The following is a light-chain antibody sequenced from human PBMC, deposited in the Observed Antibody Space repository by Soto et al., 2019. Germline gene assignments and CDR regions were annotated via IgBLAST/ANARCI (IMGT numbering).Light chain of an antibody. CDR1: SSDVGGYNY. V-gene: IGLV2-11*01. J-gene: IGLJ1*01. Sequence: QSVLTQPRSVSGSPGQSVTLSCTGTSSDVGGYNYVTWYQQYPGKAPKVMIYDVKTRPSGVPDRFSGSKSGNTASLTISGLQAEDEADYYCCSYAGKYTFVFGTGTKLTVL. CDR2: DVK. CDR3: CSYAGKYTFV.